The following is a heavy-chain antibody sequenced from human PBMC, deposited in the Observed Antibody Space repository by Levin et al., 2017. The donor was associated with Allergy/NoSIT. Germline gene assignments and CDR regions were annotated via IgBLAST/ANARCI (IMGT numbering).Heavy chain of an antibody. CDR2: INYRGGT. D-gene: IGHD5/OR15-5a*01. Sequence: PGGSLRLSCSVSGGSVSSGTYYWSWIRRPPGTGLEWIGYINYRGGTKYNPSLESRVTISVDTSKNEFSLKVTSVTASATAVYYCARNRIIVSGGNDYYYGMDVWGQGTTVTVSS. V-gene: IGHV4-61*01. J-gene: IGHJ6*02. CDR1: GGSVSSGTYY. CDR3: ARNRIIVSGGNDYYYGMDV.